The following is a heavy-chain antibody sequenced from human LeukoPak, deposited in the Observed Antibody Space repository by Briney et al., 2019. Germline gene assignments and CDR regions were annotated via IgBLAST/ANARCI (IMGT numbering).Heavy chain of an antibody. CDR2: ISYDGSNK. Sequence: GGSLRLSCAASGFTFSSYAMHWVRQAPGKGLDWVAVISYDGSNKYYADSVKGRFTISRDNSKNTLYLQMNSLRAEDTAVYYCASSKQWLSYFDYWGPGTLVTVSS. CDR1: GFTFSSYA. D-gene: IGHD6-19*01. J-gene: IGHJ4*02. CDR3: ASSKQWLSYFDY. V-gene: IGHV3-30*04.